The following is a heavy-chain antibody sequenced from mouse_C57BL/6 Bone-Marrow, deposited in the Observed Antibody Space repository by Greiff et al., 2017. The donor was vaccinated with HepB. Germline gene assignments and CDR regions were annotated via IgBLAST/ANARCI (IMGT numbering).Heavy chain of an antibody. Sequence: EVQVVESGEGLVKPGGSLKLSCAASGFTFSSYAMSWVRQTPEKRLEWVAYISSGGDYIYYADTVKGRFTISRDNARNTLYLQMSSLKSEDTAMYYCTRDRRGLTGAYWGQGTLVTVSA. CDR2: ISSGGDYI. D-gene: IGHD4-1*01. CDR1: GFTFSSYA. CDR3: TRDRRGLTGAY. V-gene: IGHV5-9-1*02. J-gene: IGHJ3*01.